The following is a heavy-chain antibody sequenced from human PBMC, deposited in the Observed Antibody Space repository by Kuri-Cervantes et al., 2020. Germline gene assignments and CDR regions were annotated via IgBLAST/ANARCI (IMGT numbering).Heavy chain of an antibody. Sequence: GSLRLSCTVSGGFISSYYWSWIRQPPGKGLEWIGYIYYSGNTNYNPSLKSRVTISVDTSKNQFSLKLSSVTAADTAVYYCARGGGWRFDYWGQGTLVTVSS. V-gene: IGHV4-59*01. CDR3: ARGGGWRFDY. CDR1: GGFISSYY. CDR2: IYYSGNT. D-gene: IGHD2-15*01. J-gene: IGHJ4*02.